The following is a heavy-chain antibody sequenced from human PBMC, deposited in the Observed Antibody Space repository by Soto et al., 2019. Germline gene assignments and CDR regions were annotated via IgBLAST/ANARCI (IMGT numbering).Heavy chain of an antibody. CDR1: GYTFTSYD. D-gene: IGHD6-6*01. CDR2: MNPNSGNT. CDR3: ARGRPPGGIAARPASGMDV. V-gene: IGHV1-8*01. J-gene: IGHJ6*02. Sequence: ASVKVSCKASGYTFTSYDISWARQATGQGLEWMGWMNPNSGNTGYAQKFQGRVTMTRNTSISTAYMQLSSLRSEDTAVYYCARGRPPGGIAARPASGMDVWGQGTTVTVSS.